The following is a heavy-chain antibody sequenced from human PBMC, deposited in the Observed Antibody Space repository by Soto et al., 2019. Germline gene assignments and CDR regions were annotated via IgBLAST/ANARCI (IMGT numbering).Heavy chain of an antibody. Sequence: ASVKVSCKASGYTFTGYFMHWVRQAPGQGLEWMGWINPYSGGADYAQSFRGRVTMTRDTSISTVYMELSRLRFDDTAVYYCARVIRGAYYNSPLDTWGQGTVVTVSS. CDR2: INPYSGGA. J-gene: IGHJ5*02. CDR1: GYTFTGYF. CDR3: ARVIRGAYYNSPLDT. V-gene: IGHV1-2*02. D-gene: IGHD3-10*01.